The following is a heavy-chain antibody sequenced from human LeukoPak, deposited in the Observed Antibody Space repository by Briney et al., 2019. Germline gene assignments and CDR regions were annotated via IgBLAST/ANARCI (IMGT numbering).Heavy chain of an antibody. J-gene: IGHJ4*02. CDR1: GFTFSRYA. CDR3: AKGSYYDSSGSFYFDY. Sequence: GGSLRLSCAASGFTFSRYAMHWVRQAPGKGLEWVSGISGSGDNTYYADSVKGRFTIPRDNSKNTLYVQVNSLGTEDTAAYYCAKGSYYDSSGSFYFDYWGQGTLVTVSS. D-gene: IGHD3-22*01. CDR2: ISGSGDNT. V-gene: IGHV3-23*01.